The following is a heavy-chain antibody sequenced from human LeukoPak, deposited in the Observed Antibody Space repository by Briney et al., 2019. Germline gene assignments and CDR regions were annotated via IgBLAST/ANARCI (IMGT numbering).Heavy chain of an antibody. D-gene: IGHD7-27*01. CDR1: GGSISSGSYY. V-gene: IGHV4-61*02. CDR2: IYTSGST. Sequence: SQTLSLTCTVSGGSISSGSYYWSWIRQPAGKGLEWIGRIYTSGSTNYNPSLKSRVTISVDTSKNQFSLKLSSVTAADTAVYYCARDWAYWYFDLWGRGTLVTVSS. J-gene: IGHJ2*01. CDR3: ARDWAYWYFDL.